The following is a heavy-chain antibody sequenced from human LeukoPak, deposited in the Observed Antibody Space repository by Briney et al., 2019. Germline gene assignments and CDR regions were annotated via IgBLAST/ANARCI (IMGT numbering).Heavy chain of an antibody. CDR2: IRYDGSSK. J-gene: IGHJ4*02. V-gene: IGHV3-30*02. Sequence: GGSLRLSCAASGFTFSSYGMHWVRQAPGKGLEWVAFIRYDGSSKYYVDSVKGRFTFSRDNSKNTLYLQMNSLRAEDTAVYYCAKDGGYDWKGIDYWGQGTLVTVSS. D-gene: IGHD5-12*01. CDR1: GFTFSSYG. CDR3: AKDGGYDWKGIDY.